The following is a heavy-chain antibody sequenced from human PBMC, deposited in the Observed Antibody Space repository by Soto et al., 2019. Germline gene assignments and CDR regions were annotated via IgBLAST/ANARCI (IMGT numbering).Heavy chain of an antibody. CDR1: GYTFFTYD. Sequence: ASVKVSCKASGYTFFTYDISWVRQAPGQGLEWMGGIIPIFGTANYAQKFQGRVTITADKSTSTAYMELSSLRSEDTAVYYCARYRGDYHYYYGMDVWGQGTTVTVSS. CDR2: IIPIFGTA. V-gene: IGHV1-69*06. CDR3: ARYRGDYHYYYGMDV. D-gene: IGHD3-10*01. J-gene: IGHJ6*02.